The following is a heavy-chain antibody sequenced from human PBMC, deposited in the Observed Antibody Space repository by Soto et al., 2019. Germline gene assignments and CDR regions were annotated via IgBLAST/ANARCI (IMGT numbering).Heavy chain of an antibody. Sequence: GGSLRLSCAASGFTFSSYGMHWVRQAPGKGLEWVAVIIGSGGSTYYAVSVKGRFTISRDNSKNTLYLQMNSLRAEDTAVYYCAKDELYDFWSGYYTPSSYWGQGTLVTVSS. V-gene: IGHV3-23*01. CDR3: AKDELYDFWSGYYTPSSY. J-gene: IGHJ4*02. CDR1: GFTFSSYG. CDR2: IIGSGGST. D-gene: IGHD3-3*01.